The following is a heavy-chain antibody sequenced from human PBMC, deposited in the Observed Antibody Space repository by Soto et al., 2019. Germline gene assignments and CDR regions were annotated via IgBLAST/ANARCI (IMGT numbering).Heavy chain of an antibody. J-gene: IGHJ6*03. Sequence: QVQLVQSGAEVKKPGASVKVSCKASGYTFTSYAMHWVRQAPGQRLEWMGWINAGNGNTKYSQKFQGRVTITRDTSASTAYMELSSLRSEDTAVYYCARNPPKTTVTTNYYYYMDVWGKGTTVTVS. CDR2: INAGNGNT. D-gene: IGHD4-17*01. CDR1: GYTFTSYA. CDR3: ARNPPKTTVTTNYYYYMDV. V-gene: IGHV1-3*01.